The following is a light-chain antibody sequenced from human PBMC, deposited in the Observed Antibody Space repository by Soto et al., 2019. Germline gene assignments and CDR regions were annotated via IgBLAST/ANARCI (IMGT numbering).Light chain of an antibody. J-gene: IGKJ1*01. V-gene: IGKV3-20*01. CDR3: QQYNIWPLWT. CDR2: GAS. CDR1: QSVSSSY. Sequence: EIVLTQSPGTLSLSPWERATLSCRASQSVSSSYLAWYQQKPGQAPRLLIYGASNRATGIPDRFSGSGSETEFTLTISSLQSEDFAVYFCQQYNIWPLWTFGQGTKVDI.